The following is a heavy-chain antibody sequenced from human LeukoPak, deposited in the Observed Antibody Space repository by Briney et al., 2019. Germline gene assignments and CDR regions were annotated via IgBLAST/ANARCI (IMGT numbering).Heavy chain of an antibody. CDR2: INPNSGGT. J-gene: IGHJ4*02. CDR1: GYTFTGYY. D-gene: IGHD5-24*01. CDR3: ARDLQDGYNYFSR. V-gene: IGHV1-2*02. Sequence: GASVKVSCKASGYTFTGYYMHWVRQAPGQGLEWMGWINPNSGGTNYAQKFQGRVTMTRDTSISTAYMELSRLRSDDTAVYYCARDLQDGYNYFSRWGQGTLVTVSS.